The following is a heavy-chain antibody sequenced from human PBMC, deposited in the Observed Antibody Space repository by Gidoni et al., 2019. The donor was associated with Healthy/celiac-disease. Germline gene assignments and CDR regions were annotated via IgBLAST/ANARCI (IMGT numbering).Heavy chain of an antibody. CDR1: GLTFSSYA. CDR3: VKAPYGDYTHYFDY. V-gene: IGHV3-64D*06. Sequence: ELQLVESGGGCGQTGGSLRLSCSASGLTFSSYAMHWVRQAPGKGLEYVSAISSNGGSTYYADTVNGRFTISRDNSKHTLYLQMGSLRAEDTAGYYCVKAPYGDYTHYFDYWGQGTLVTVSS. CDR2: ISSNGGST. D-gene: IGHD4-17*01. J-gene: IGHJ4*02.